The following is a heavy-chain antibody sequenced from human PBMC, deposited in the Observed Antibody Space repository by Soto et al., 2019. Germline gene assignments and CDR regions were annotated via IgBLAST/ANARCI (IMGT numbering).Heavy chain of an antibody. CDR3: AVRGVTTNDAFDI. CDR1: GYSFTSYG. Sequence: GASVKVSFKASGYSFTSYGISWVRQAPGQGLEWMGWISAYNGNTNYAQKLQGRVTMTTDTSTSTAYMELRSLRSDDTAVYYCAVRGVTTNDAFDIWGQGTMVTVSS. D-gene: IGHD4-17*01. CDR2: ISAYNGNT. J-gene: IGHJ3*02. V-gene: IGHV1-18*01.